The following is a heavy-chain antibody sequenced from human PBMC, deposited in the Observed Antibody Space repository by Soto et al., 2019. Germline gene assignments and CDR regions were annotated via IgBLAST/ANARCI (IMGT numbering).Heavy chain of an antibody. CDR1: GFTFSSYA. J-gene: IGHJ3*02. CDR3: ASGYCSSTSCYLKI. CDR2: ISSNGGST. Sequence: PGGSLRLSCAASGFTFSSYAMHWVRQAPGKGLEYVSAISSNGGSTYYANSVKGRFTISRDNSKNTLYLQMGSLRAEDMAVYYCASGYCSSTSCYLKIWGQGTMVTVSS. V-gene: IGHV3-64*01. D-gene: IGHD2-2*03.